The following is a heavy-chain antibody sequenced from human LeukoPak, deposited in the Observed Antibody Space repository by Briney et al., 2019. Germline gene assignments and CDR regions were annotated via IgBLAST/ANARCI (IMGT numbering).Heavy chain of an antibody. V-gene: IGHV1-18*01. CDR2: ISAYNGNT. D-gene: IGHD3-9*01. CDR1: GYTFTSYG. Sequence: ASVKVSCKASGYTFTSYGISWVRQTPGQGLEWMGWISAYNGNTNYAQKLQGRVTMTTDTSTSTAYMELRSLRSDDTAVYYCARDTRYGILTGSYGMDVWGQGTTVTVSS. CDR3: ARDTRYGILTGSYGMDV. J-gene: IGHJ6*02.